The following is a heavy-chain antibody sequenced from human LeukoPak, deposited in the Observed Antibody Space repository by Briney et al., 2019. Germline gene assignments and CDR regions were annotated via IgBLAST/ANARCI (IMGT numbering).Heavy chain of an antibody. Sequence: SETLSLTCTVSGGSISSYYWSWIRQPPGKGLEWIGNIYDRGSTKYNPSLKSRVTISVDTSKNQFSLRLSSVTAADTAVYYCARGRTFDSWGQGTLVTVSS. V-gene: IGHV4-59*01. CDR3: ARGRTFDS. J-gene: IGHJ4*02. CDR1: GGSISSYY. CDR2: IYDRGST.